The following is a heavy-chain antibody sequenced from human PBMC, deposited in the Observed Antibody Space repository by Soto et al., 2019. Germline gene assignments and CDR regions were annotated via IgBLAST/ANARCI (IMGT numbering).Heavy chain of an antibody. CDR3: ARDYSTTAPFDY. J-gene: IGHJ4*02. CDR2: VSFDGSNK. Sequence: VGSLRLPCAASGFTFSTYTLHWVRQAPGKGLEWVAVVSFDGSNKYYADSLEGRFTISRDNSKNTLYLEMNSLRAEDTAVYYCARDYSTTAPFDYWGQGTLVTVSS. CDR1: GFTFSTYT. D-gene: IGHD2-21*01. V-gene: IGHV3-30-3*01.